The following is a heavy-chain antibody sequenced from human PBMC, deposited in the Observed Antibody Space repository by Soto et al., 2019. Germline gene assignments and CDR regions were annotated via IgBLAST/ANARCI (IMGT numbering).Heavy chain of an antibody. CDR2: IYHSGST. J-gene: IGHJ5*02. D-gene: IGHD3-3*02. CDR3: ASPKIAFYNWFDP. V-gene: IGHV4-30-2*01. CDR1: GGSISSGGYS. Sequence: SETLSLTCAVSGGSISSGGYSWSWIRQPPGKGLEWIGYIYHSGSTYYNPSLKSRVTISVDTSKNQFSLKLSSVTAADTAVYYCASPKIAFYNWFDPWGQGTLVTV.